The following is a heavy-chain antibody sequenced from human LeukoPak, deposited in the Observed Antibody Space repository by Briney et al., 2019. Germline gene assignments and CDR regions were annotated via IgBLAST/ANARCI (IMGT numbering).Heavy chain of an antibody. V-gene: IGHV1-8*02. CDR3: VRESSIEVAGSDAFDI. Sequence: GASVKVSCKASGYIFTNYDINWVRQATGQGLEWMGWVDPNTGKTGFAQKCQGRVTMSRHNSISTAYMELRSLRSEDTAVYYCVRESSIEVAGSDAFDIWGQGTKVVVSS. J-gene: IGHJ3*02. CDR2: VDPNTGKT. CDR1: GYIFTNYD. D-gene: IGHD6-19*01.